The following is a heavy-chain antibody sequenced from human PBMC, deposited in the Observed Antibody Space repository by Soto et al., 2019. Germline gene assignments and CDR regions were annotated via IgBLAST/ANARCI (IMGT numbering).Heavy chain of an antibody. D-gene: IGHD3-10*01. CDR3: ASSLLWFGEPAAPDD. CDR1: GGSISSSNW. CDR2: IFHSGST. V-gene: IGHV4-4*02. J-gene: IGHJ4*02. Sequence: PTETLSLTCAVSGGSISSSNWWSWVRQPPGKGLEWIGEIFHSGSTSYNPSLKSRVTISVDKSKNQFSLKLSSVTAADTAVYYCASSLLWFGEPAAPDDWAQGTLVTVS.